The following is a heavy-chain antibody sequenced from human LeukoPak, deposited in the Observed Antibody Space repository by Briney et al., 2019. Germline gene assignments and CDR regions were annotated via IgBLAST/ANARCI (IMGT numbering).Heavy chain of an antibody. CDR2: INPNSGGT. D-gene: IGHD1-26*01. CDR1: GYTFTGYY. CDR3: AREGWELSPYAAFDI. J-gene: IGHJ3*02. Sequence: ASVKVSCKASGYTFTGYYMHWVRQAPGQVLAWMGWINPNSGGTNYAQKFQGRVTMTRDTSISTAYMELSRLRSDDTAVYYCAREGWELSPYAAFDIWGQGTMVTVSS. V-gene: IGHV1-2*02.